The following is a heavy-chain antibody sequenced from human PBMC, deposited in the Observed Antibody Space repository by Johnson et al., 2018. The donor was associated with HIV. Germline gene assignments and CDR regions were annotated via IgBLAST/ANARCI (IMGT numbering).Heavy chain of an antibody. Sequence: QVQLVESGGGVVQPGRSLRLSCAASGFTFSNYGMHWVRQTPGKGLEWVAVIWYDGSNKYYADSVKGRRTVSRDNSKNTLYLQMNSLRAEDTALYYCARERVGDAFDIWGQGTMVTVSS. V-gene: IGHV3-33*01. D-gene: IGHD1-26*01. CDR2: IWYDGSNK. CDR1: GFTFSNYG. CDR3: ARERVGDAFDI. J-gene: IGHJ3*02.